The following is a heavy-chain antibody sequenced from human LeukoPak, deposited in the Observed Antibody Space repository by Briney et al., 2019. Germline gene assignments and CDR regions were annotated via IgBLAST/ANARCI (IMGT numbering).Heavy chain of an antibody. CDR1: GYTFTSYA. V-gene: IGHV1-3*01. CDR3: AREKVAVAVPDY. D-gene: IGHD6-19*01. CDR2: INAGNGNT. Sequence: GASVKVSCKASGYTFTSYAMHWVRQAPGQRLEWMGWINAGNGNTKYSQKFQGRVTITRDTSASTAYMELSSLRSEDTAVYYCAREKVAVAVPDYWGQGTLVTVSS. J-gene: IGHJ4*02.